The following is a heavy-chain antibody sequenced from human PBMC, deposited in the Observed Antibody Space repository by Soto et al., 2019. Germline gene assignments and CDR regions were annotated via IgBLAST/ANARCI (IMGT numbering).Heavy chain of an antibody. D-gene: IGHD2-2*02. V-gene: IGHV1-2*02. J-gene: IGHJ6*04. Sequence: ASVEVSCRASWYTLTGYYMRWVRQAPGQGLECMGWINPNSGVTNYAQKFQGTVTMTRDTSISTAYMELSRLRSDDTAVYYCAMWAYCSSPSCYRSDSYYYGMEVWGKGTTVTVSS. CDR3: AMWAYCSSPSCYRSDSYYYGMEV. CDR1: WYTLTGYY. CDR2: INPNSGVT.